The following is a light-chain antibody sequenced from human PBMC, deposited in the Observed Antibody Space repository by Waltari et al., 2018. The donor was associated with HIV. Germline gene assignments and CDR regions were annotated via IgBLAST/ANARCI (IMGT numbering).Light chain of an antibody. CDR2: KTS. Sequence: DVQMTQSPSSLSAGVGDKVTITCRASQIINNWLAWYQQKPGKPPKLLIYKTSYLESGVPNRFSGSGSGADFTLIIDGLQPDDLATYYCQEYNSHSYTFGQGTKVDVK. J-gene: IGKJ2*01. CDR1: QIINNW. CDR3: QEYNSHSYT. V-gene: IGKV1-5*03.